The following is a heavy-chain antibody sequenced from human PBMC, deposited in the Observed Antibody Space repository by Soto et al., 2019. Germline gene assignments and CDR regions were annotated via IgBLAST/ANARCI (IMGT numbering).Heavy chain of an antibody. Sequence: PGGSLRLSCAAFGFTVSSNYMTWVRLAPGKGLEWVSLVYSGGATHYAASVKGRFTISTHSSQNTLFLQMNSLRTEDTATYYCARPTYYCDSREPPSYWGQGTLVTVS. CDR3: ARPTYYCDSREPPSY. CDR1: GFTVSSNY. CDR2: VYSGGAT. V-gene: IGHV3-53*04. D-gene: IGHD3-22*01. J-gene: IGHJ4*02.